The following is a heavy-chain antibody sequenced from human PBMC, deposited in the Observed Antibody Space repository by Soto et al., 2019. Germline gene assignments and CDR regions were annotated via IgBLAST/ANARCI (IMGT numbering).Heavy chain of an antibody. V-gene: IGHV3-53*05. CDR2: IYSGGST. J-gene: IGHJ4*02. D-gene: IGHD4-17*01. CDR3: ARDLHGDPYY. Sequence: GGSLRLSCAASGFHVSSNYMSWVRQAPGKGLEWVSVIYSGGSTYYADSVKGRVTMTTDTSTSTAYMELRSLRSDDTAVYYCARDLHGDPYYWGQGTLVTVSS. CDR1: GFHVSSNY.